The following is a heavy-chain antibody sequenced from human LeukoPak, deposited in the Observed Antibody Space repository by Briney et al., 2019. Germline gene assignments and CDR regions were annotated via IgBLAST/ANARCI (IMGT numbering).Heavy chain of an antibody. CDR3: ARGRRDTQYQVFDY. Sequence: GGSLRLSCAASGFTFSSYGMHWVRQAPGKGLEWVAVIWYDGSNKYYADSVKGRFTISRDNSKNTLYLQMNSLRAEDTAVYYCARGRRDTQYQVFDYWGQGTLVTVSS. J-gene: IGHJ4*02. D-gene: IGHD2-2*01. CDR2: IWYDGSNK. CDR1: GFTFSSYG. V-gene: IGHV3-33*01.